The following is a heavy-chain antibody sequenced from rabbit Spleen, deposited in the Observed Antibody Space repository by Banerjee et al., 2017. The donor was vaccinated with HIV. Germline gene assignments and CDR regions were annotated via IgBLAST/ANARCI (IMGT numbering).Heavy chain of an antibody. Sequence: QSLEESGGDLVKPGASLTLTCIASGVSFSGSSYMCWVRQAPGKGLEWFACIDTGSSGFTYFASWAKGRFTISKTSSTTVTLQMTSLTAADTATYFCARDTSSSFSSYGMDLWGPGTLVTVS. J-gene: IGHJ6*01. CDR1: GVSFSGSSY. CDR2: IDTGSSGFT. D-gene: IGHD1-1*01. CDR3: ARDTSSSFSSYGMDL. V-gene: IGHV1S40*01.